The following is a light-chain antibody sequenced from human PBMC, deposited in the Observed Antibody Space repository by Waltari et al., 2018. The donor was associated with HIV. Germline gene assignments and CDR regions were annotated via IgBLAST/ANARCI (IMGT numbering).Light chain of an antibody. V-gene: IGLV3-21*02. CDR1: KTGSTS. Sequence: SYVLTQPPSVSVAPGQTARITCGGNKTGSTSVHWYQQMPGQAPVAVVYDGRDRPSGVPERIPGANAWDTAPLAISRVEAGDEADYYWQVWMSPNDPLNGVFGGGPKVTVL. CDR2: DGR. CDR3: QVWMSPNDPLNGV. J-gene: IGLJ3*02.